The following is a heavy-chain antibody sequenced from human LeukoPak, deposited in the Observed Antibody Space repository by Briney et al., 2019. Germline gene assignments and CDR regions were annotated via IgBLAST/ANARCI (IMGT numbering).Heavy chain of an antibody. J-gene: IGHJ4*02. CDR3: ARAEVEMATSFDY. Sequence: ASVKVSCKASGGTFSSYAISWVRQAPGQGLEWMGRIITILGIANYAQKFQGRVTITADKSTSTAYMELSSLRSEDTAVYYCARAEVEMATSFDYWGQGTLVTVSS. CDR2: IITILGIA. V-gene: IGHV1-69*04. D-gene: IGHD5-24*01. CDR1: GGTFSSYA.